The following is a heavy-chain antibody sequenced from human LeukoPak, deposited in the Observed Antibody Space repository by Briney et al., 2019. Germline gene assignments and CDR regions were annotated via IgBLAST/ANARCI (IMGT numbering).Heavy chain of an antibody. V-gene: IGHV3-30*18. CDR2: ISYDGSNK. CDR1: GFTFSSYG. Sequence: GGSLRLSCAASGFTFSSYGMHWVRQAPGKGLEWVAVISYDGSNKYYADSVKGRFTISRDNSKNTLYLQMNSLRAEDPAVYYCAKESSYYYDSSGSLVHWGQGTLVTVSS. CDR3: AKESSYYYDSSGSLVH. J-gene: IGHJ4*02. D-gene: IGHD3-22*01.